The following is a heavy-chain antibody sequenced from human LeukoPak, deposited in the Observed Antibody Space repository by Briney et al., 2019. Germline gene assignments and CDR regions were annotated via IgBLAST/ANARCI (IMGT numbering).Heavy chain of an antibody. Sequence: GGSLRLSCAASGFTFSSYGTHWVRQAPGKGLEWVAVISYDGSNKYYADSVKGRFTISRDNSKNTLYLQMNSLRAEDTAVYYCAKGDSSSSGYYYYGLDVWGQRTTVTVSS. D-gene: IGHD6-6*01. V-gene: IGHV3-30*18. CDR1: GFTFSSYG. CDR2: ISYDGSNK. J-gene: IGHJ6*02. CDR3: AKGDSSSSGYYYYGLDV.